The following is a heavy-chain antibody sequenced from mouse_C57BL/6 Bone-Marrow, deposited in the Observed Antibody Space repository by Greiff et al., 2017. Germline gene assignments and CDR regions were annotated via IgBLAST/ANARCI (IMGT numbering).Heavy chain of an antibody. CDR1: GYTFASYW. V-gene: IGHV1-52*01. D-gene: IGHD2-12*01. CDR3: ARRGFYVLDY. CDR2: IDPSDSET. J-gene: IGHJ2*01. Sequence: QVQLQQPGAELVRPGSSVKLSCKASGYTFASYWMHWVKQRPIQGLEWIGNIDPSDSETHYNQKFKDKATLTVDKSSSTAYMQLSSLTSEDSAVYYCARRGFYVLDYWGQGTTLTVSS.